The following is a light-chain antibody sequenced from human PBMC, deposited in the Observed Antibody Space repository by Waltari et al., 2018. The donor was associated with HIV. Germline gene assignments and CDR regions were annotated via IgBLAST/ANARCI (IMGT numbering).Light chain of an antibody. CDR1: QSLLYGSNNKNR. J-gene: IGKJ4*01. Sequence: DIVMTQSPDSLSVSLGARAPINCKSSQSLLYGSNNKNRLAWYQQRPGQPPKLLISWASTRESGVPDRFSGSGSGTDFTLTINSLQAEDVAVYYCQQFSLSPPLTFGGGTKVEIK. V-gene: IGKV4-1*01. CDR2: WAS. CDR3: QQFSLSPPLT.